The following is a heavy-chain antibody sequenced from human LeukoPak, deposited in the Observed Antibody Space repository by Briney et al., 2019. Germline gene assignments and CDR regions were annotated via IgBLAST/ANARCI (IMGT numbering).Heavy chain of an antibody. CDR1: GGSISSYY. J-gene: IGHJ4*02. CDR3: ARETTGVHFFDY. V-gene: IGHV4-59*01. CDR2: IYYSGST. D-gene: IGHD4-11*01. Sequence: PSETLSLTCTVSGGSISSYYWGWIRQPPGKGLEWVGYIYYSGSTNYNPSLKSRVTISVDTSKNQFSLKVSSVTDADTAVYYCARETTGVHFFDYWGQGILVTVSS.